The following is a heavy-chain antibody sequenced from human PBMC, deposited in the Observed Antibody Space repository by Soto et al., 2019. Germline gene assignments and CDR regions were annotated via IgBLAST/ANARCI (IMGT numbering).Heavy chain of an antibody. D-gene: IGHD3-10*01. Sequence: SETLSLTCTVSGCSISSYYWSLIRQPPGKGLEWIGYIYYSGSTNYNPSLKSRVTISVDTSKNQFSLKLSSVTAADTAVYYCARHDGVYGSGSRTYNWFDPWGQGTLVTVSS. CDR3: ARHDGVYGSGSRTYNWFDP. CDR1: GCSISSYY. J-gene: IGHJ5*02. CDR2: IYYSGST. V-gene: IGHV4-59*08.